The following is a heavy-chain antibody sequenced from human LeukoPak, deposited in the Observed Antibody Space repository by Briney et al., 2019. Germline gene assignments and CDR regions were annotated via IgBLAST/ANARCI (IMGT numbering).Heavy chain of an antibody. D-gene: IGHD3-22*01. Sequence: ASVKVSCKASGGTFTSYAISWVRQAPGQGLEWMGGIIPIFGTANYAQKFQGRVTITADESTSTAYMELSSLRSEDTAVYYCAIKYYYDSSGYYLYYYYGMDVWGQGTTVTVSS. CDR3: AIKYYYDSSGYYLYYYYGMDV. J-gene: IGHJ6*02. CDR2: IIPIFGTA. CDR1: GGTFTSYA. V-gene: IGHV1-69*13.